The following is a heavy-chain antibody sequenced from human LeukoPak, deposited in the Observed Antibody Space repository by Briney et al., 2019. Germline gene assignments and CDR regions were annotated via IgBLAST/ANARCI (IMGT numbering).Heavy chain of an antibody. CDR3: AKDRWGYDFGAFDI. D-gene: IGHD5-12*01. Sequence: PGGSLRLSCAASGFTFNSYTMNWVRQAPGKGLDWVSSITSSSGYIYYADSVKGRFTISRDNAKNSLYLQMNSLRAEDTAVYYCAKDRWGYDFGAFDIWGQGTMVTVSS. CDR1: GFTFNSYT. CDR2: ITSSSGYI. J-gene: IGHJ3*02. V-gene: IGHV3-21*04.